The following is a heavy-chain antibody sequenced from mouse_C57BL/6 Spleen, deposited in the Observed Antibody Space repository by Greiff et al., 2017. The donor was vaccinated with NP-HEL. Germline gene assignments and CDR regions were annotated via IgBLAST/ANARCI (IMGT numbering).Heavy chain of an antibody. D-gene: IGHD1-1*01. V-gene: IGHV3-6*01. Sequence: VQLKESGPGLVKPSQSLSLTCSVTGYSITSGYYWNWIRQFPGNKLEWMGYISYDGSNNYNPSLKNRISITRDTSKNQFFLKLNSVTTEDTATYYCARVPDGSSYEYYFDYWGQGTTLTVSS. CDR2: ISYDGSN. CDR3: ARVPDGSSYEYYFDY. J-gene: IGHJ2*01. CDR1: GYSITSGYY.